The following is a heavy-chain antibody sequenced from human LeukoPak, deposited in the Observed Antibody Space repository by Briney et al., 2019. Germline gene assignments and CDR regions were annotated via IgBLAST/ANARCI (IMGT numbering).Heavy chain of an antibody. CDR2: INSDGSST. D-gene: IGHD6-13*01. V-gene: IGHV3-74*01. CDR1: GFTFSSYW. Sequence: GGSLRLSCAASGFTFSSYWMHWVRQAPGKGLVWVSRINSDGSSTSYADSVKGRFTISRDNAKNTLYLQMNSLRAEDTAVYYCARGGTHRGIAAAGRIEYFQHWGQGTLVTVSS. CDR3: ARGGTHRGIAAAGRIEYFQH. J-gene: IGHJ1*01.